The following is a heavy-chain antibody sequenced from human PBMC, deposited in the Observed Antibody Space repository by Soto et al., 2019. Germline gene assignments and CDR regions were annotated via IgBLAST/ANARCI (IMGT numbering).Heavy chain of an antibody. J-gene: IGHJ4*02. CDR3: AREYTYGSNFFDC. D-gene: IGHD5-18*01. V-gene: IGHV4-59*12. CDR1: GGSISSYY. CDR2: IYHSGST. Sequence: SETLSLTCTVSGGSISSYYWSWIRQHPGKGLEWTGYIYHSGSTYYNPSLKSRVIISVDTSKNQFSLSLTSVTAADTAVYYCAREYTYGSNFFDCWGQGALVTVSS.